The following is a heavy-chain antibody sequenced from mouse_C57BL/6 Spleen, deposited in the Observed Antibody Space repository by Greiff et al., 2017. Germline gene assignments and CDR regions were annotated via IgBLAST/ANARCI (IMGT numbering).Heavy chain of an antibody. J-gene: IGHJ3*01. CDR2: IDPSDSYT. CDR1: GYTFTSYW. CDR3: ARGDDPAWFAY. V-gene: IGHV1-59*01. Sequence: QVQLQQSGAELVRPGTSVKLSCKASGYTFTSYWMHWVKQRPGQGLEWIGVIDPSDSYTNYNQKFKGKATLTVDTSSSTAYMPLSSLTSEDSAVYYCARGDDPAWFAYWGQGTLVTVSA.